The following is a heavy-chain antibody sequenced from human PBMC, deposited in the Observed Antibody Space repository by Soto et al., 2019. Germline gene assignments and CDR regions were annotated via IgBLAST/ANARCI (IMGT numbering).Heavy chain of an antibody. Sequence: QITLKESGPTLGKPTQTLPLTCTFSGLSLSTSGVGVGWIRQAPGKALEWLALINWNDDKRYSPSLKSRLTIAEDTSKIQVVLTVTNVDPVDKATYYCAHSSIFGSSWYYLDYWGQGTLVTVSS. CDR3: AHSSIFGSSWYYLDY. J-gene: IGHJ4*02. V-gene: IGHV2-5*01. CDR2: INWNDDK. D-gene: IGHD6-13*01. CDR1: GLSLSTSGVG.